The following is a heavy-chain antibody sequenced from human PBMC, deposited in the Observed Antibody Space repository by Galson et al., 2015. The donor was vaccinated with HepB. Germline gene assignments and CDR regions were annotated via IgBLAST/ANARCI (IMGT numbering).Heavy chain of an antibody. Sequence: SVKVSCKASGYTFTSYYMHWVRQAPGQGLEWMGWVSGYSGKSDYAQKFQGRVTMTTDTSTSTAYMEVRSLTSDDTAVYYCARVDKTYYYYMDVWGKGTTVTVSS. CDR3: ARVDKTYYYYMDV. CDR1: GYTFTSYY. CDR2: VSGYSGKS. J-gene: IGHJ6*03. V-gene: IGHV1-18*04. D-gene: IGHD3-9*01.